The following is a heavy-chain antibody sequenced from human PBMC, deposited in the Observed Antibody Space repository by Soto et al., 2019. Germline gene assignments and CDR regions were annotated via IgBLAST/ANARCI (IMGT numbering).Heavy chain of an antibody. CDR1: GFTFSSYA. V-gene: IGHV3-23*01. CDR3: AKDLGRATYCSGGSCYSDY. D-gene: IGHD2-15*01. J-gene: IGHJ4*02. CDR2: ISGSGSST. Sequence: GGSLRLSCAASGFTFSSYAMSWVRQAPGKGLEWVSAISGSGSSTYYADSVKGRLTISRDNSKDTLYLQMNSLRAEDTAVYYCAKDLGRATYCSGGSCYSDYWGQGTLVTVSS.